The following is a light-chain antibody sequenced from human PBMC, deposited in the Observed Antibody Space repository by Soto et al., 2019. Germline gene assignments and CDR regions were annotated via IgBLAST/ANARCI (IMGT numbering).Light chain of an antibody. V-gene: IGKV3-15*01. CDR3: HQYNNWPPWT. Sequence: EIVMSQSIGTVSWTPGEKATVSCRASQSVSSNLAWYQQKPGQAPRLLIYGASTRATGIPARFSGSVSGTEFTLTISGLQSEDYARYYCHQYNNWPPWTFAQGTKVDI. J-gene: IGKJ1*01. CDR2: GAS. CDR1: QSVSSN.